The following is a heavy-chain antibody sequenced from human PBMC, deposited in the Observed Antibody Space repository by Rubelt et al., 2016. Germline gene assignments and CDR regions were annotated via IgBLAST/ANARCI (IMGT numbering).Heavy chain of an antibody. J-gene: IGHJ4*02. CDR2: IKQDGSEK. CDR1: GFTFSSYW. Sequence: EVQLLESGGGLVQPGGSLRLSCAASGFTFSSYWMSWVRQAPGKGLEWVANIKQDGSEKYYVDSVKGRFTISRDNAKNSLYLQMNSLRAEDTAVYYCARDQSNIDRLWFGELSYWGQGTLVTVSS. D-gene: IGHD3-10*01. CDR3: ARDQSNIDRLWFGELSY. V-gene: IGHV3-7*03.